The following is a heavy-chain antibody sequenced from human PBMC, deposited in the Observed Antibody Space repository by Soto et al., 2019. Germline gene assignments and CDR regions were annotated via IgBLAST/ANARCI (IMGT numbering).Heavy chain of an antibody. D-gene: IGHD2-2*01. Sequence: GASVKVSCKASGYTFTGCYMHWVRQAPGQGLEWMGWINPNSGGTNYAQKFQGRVTMTRDTSISTAYMELSRLRSDDTAVYYCARDQVVVVPAAISYGMDVWGQGTTVTVSS. CDR1: GYTFTGCY. J-gene: IGHJ6*02. CDR3: ARDQVVVVPAAISYGMDV. V-gene: IGHV1-2*02. CDR2: INPNSGGT.